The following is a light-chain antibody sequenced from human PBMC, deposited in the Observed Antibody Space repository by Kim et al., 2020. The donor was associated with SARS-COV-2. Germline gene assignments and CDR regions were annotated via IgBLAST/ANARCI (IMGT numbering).Light chain of an antibody. CDR3: SHDSGYPIT. CDR1: QNIRNS. CDR2: GAS. J-gene: IGKJ5*01. V-gene: IGKV1-16*01. Sequence: DIQMTQSPSSLSASVGDRVTITCRASQNIRNSLAWFQQKPGKAPKSLIYGASTLQSGVPSRFSGGGSGTDFTLTISSLQPEDFAIYFGSHDSGYPITFGQGTRLGIK.